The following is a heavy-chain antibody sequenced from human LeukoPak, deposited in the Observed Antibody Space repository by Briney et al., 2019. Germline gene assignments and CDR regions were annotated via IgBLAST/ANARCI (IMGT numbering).Heavy chain of an antibody. CDR3: ARASPGYYYDSSGYKY. CDR1: GGSISSGDYY. CDR2: IYYSGST. V-gene: IGHV4-30-4*08. J-gene: IGHJ4*02. D-gene: IGHD3-22*01. Sequence: PSQTLSLTCTVSGGSISSGDYYWSWIRQPPGKGLEWIGYIYYSGSTYYNPSPKSRVTISVDTSKNQFSLKLSSVTAADTAVYYCARASPGYYYDSSGYKYWGQGTLVTVSS.